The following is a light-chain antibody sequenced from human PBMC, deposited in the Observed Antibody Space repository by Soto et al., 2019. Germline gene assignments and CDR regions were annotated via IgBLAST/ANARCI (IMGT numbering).Light chain of an antibody. CDR1: QRVTSSY. CDR3: QQYGRSPWT. CDR2: GAS. J-gene: IGKJ1*01. Sequence: NVLTQSPVTLAFSRCGIATLSCICIQRVTSSYLAWYQQKPGQAPRLLMYGASIRATGIPDRFSGSGSGTDFTLTISRLEPEDFAVYYCQQYGRSPWTFGQGTKVDIK. V-gene: IGKV3-20*01.